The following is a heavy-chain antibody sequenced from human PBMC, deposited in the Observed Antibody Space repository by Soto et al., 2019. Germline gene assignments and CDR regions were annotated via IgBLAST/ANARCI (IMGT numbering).Heavy chain of an antibody. CDR3: ARARGSGSYYPFDP. CDR2: VHHSGSI. D-gene: IGHD3-10*01. V-gene: IGHV4-59*01. Sequence: SETLSLTCTVSGVSINSYYWNWIRQPPGKGLEWIGYVHHSGSINYNPSLKSRVTMSVDTSKNQFSLKLTSVTAADTAVYYCARARGSGSYYPFDPWGQGTLVTV. CDR1: GVSINSYY. J-gene: IGHJ5*02.